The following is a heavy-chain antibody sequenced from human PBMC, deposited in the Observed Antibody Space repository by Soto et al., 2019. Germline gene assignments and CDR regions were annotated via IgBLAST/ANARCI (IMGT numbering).Heavy chain of an antibody. CDR2: INHRGTT. CDR1: GLSFRDYY. D-gene: IGHD2-2*02. Sequence: SETLSLTCAFFGLSFRDYYWTWVRQPPGKGLEWIAEINHRGTTNYNPSLKSRVTISADTSKNQLSLNLSSVTAADTAVYYSARGYCLSTTCYIDYWGQGALVTVSS. CDR3: ARGYCLSTTCYIDY. V-gene: IGHV4-34*01. J-gene: IGHJ4*02.